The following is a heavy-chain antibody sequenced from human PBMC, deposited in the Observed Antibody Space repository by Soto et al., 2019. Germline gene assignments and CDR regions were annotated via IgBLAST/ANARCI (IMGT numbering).Heavy chain of an antibody. CDR1: VFTFSSYA. CDR2: ISGSGGST. V-gene: IGHV3-23*01. CDR3: AKRGNYYDSSGYPPG. D-gene: IGHD3-22*01. Sequence: GGSLRLSCAASVFTFSSYAMIWVRQAPGKGLEWVSAISGSGGSTYYADSVKGRFTISRDNSKNTLYLQMNSLRAEDTAVYYCAKRGNYYDSSGYPPGWGRGTLVTVSS. J-gene: IGHJ4*02.